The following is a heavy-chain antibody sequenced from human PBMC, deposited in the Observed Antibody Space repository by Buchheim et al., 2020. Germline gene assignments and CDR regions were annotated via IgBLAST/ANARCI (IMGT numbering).Heavy chain of an antibody. D-gene: IGHD6-19*01. J-gene: IGHJ4*02. Sequence: EVQLLESGGGLVQPGGSVRLSCVGSGYTFSNYAMSWVRQAPGKGLEWVSAISCGAGGITYAESVKGRFTISRDNSIYTLYLQMNSLTAEDTAIYYCAKDGYSSGWGFDYWGQGTL. CDR1: GYTFSNYA. V-gene: IGHV3-23*01. CDR3: AKDGYSSGWGFDY. CDR2: ISCGAGGI.